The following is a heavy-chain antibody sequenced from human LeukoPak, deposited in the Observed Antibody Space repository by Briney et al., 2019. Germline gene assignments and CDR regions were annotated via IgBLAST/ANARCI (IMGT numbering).Heavy chain of an antibody. CDR3: ARDRRTTVTTGGFTDY. V-gene: IGHV4-38-2*02. CDR1: GYSISSGYY. J-gene: IGHJ4*02. CDR2: IYHSGST. Sequence: SQTLSLTCAVSGYSISSGYYWGWIRQPPGKGLEWIGSIYHSGSTYYNPSLKSRVTISVDTSKNQFSLKLSSVTAADTAVYYCARDRRTTVTTGGFTDYWGQGTLVTVSS. D-gene: IGHD4-17*01.